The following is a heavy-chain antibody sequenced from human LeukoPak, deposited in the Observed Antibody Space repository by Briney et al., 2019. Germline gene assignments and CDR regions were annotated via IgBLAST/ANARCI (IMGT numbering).Heavy chain of an antibody. Sequence: GASVKVSCKASGGTFSSYAISWVRQAPGQGLEWMGGIIPIFGTANYAQKFQGRVTITADESTSTAYMELGSLRSEDTAVYYCTRGGPGSSSSPFDYWGQGTLVTVSS. J-gene: IGHJ4*02. CDR1: GGTFSSYA. V-gene: IGHV1-69*13. CDR2: IIPIFGTA. D-gene: IGHD6-13*01. CDR3: TRGGPGSSSSPFDY.